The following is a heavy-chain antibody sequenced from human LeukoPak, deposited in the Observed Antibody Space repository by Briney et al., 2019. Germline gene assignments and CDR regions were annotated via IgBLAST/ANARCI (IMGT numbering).Heavy chain of an antibody. CDR2: NTGSTGSI. J-gene: IGHJ4*02. CDR1: GFTFSSYA. Sequence: GWSLTLSCPASGFTFSSYAISWVRQPPGKGLEWVSGNTGSTGSIFYVTAVKGRVTFSREKSKNTLCLQMNSPGAEETAVYYCAKQKGGSWYSEEDYWGQGTLVTVSS. CDR3: AKQKGGSWYSEEDY. D-gene: IGHD2-15*01. V-gene: IGHV3-23*01.